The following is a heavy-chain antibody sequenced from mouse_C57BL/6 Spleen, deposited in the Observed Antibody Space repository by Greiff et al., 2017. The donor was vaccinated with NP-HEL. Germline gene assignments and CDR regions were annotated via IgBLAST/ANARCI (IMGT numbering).Heavy chain of an antibody. CDR2: IYPRSGNT. CDR3: AREATTVVRDYYAMDY. D-gene: IGHD1-1*01. Sequence: VQLQQSGAELARPGASVKLSCKASGYTFTSYGISWVKQRTGQGLEWIGEIYPRSGNTYYNEKFKGKATLTADKSSSTAYMELRSLTSEDSAVYFCAREATTVVRDYYAMDYWGQGTSVTVSS. V-gene: IGHV1-81*01. J-gene: IGHJ4*01. CDR1: GYTFTSYG.